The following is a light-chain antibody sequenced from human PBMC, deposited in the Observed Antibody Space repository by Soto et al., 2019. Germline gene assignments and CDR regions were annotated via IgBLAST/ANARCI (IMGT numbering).Light chain of an antibody. V-gene: IGKV2-30*01. CDR3: MQGTSWPYT. CDR2: KIP. Sequence: VVMSQSPLSLPVTLGQPASISCRSSQSPVTSDGNTYVNWFHQRPGRSPRRLIYKIPHRDSGVPDRFSGSGSGTEFTLVIRRVEAEDVGVYYCMQGTSWPYTFGQGTKLEI. CDR1: QSPVTSDGNTY. J-gene: IGKJ2*01.